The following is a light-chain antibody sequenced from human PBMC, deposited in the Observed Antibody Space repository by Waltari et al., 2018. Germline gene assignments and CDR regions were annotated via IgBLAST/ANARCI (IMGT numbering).Light chain of an antibody. CDR3: SSYTFTSTRYL. Sequence: QSALTQPASVSGSPGQSITISCTGTSSDIGAYNFVSWYQLHPGKAPKLMFYDVSNLTSGISNRFSGSKSGNTASLTISGLQAEDEADYYCSSYTFTSTRYLFGTGTEATVL. J-gene: IGLJ1*01. CDR2: DVS. V-gene: IGLV2-14*03. CDR1: SSDIGAYNF.